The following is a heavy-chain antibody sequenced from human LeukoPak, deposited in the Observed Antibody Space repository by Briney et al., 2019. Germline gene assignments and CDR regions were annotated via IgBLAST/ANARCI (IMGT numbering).Heavy chain of an antibody. Sequence: SETLSLTCTVSGGSISSYDWSWIRQPPGKGLEWVGYIYYGGSTNYNPSLKGRVTISVDTSKNQFSLKLSSVTAADTAVYYCARHWFGSGSPYGMAVWGQGTTVTVSS. CDR2: IYYGGST. CDR1: GGSISSYD. J-gene: IGHJ6*02. CDR3: ARHWFGSGSPYGMAV. V-gene: IGHV4-59*08. D-gene: IGHD3-10*01.